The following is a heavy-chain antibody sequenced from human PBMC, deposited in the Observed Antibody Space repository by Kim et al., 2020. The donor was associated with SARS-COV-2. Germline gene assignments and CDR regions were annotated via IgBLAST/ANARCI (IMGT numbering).Heavy chain of an antibody. CDR1: GGTFSSYA. D-gene: IGHD5-12*01. Sequence: SVKVSCKASGGTFSSYAISWVRQAPGQGLEWMGGIIPIFGTANYAQKFQGRVTITADESTSTAYMELSSLRSEDTAVYYCARDPGMATILYYYGMDVWGQGTTVTVSS. CDR2: IIPIFGTA. J-gene: IGHJ6*02. CDR3: ARDPGMATILYYYGMDV. V-gene: IGHV1-69*13.